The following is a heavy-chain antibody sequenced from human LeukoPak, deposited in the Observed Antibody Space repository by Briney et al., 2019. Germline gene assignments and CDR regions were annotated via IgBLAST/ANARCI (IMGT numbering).Heavy chain of an antibody. CDR1: GGSISSYY. CDR3: ARQGVATAIDY. Sequence: SETVSPTCTVSGGSISSYYWSWIRQPAGKGLEWIGRIYASGNTNYNPSLKSRVTMSVDTSKNLFALKLSSVTAADTAVYYCARQGVATAIDYWGQGPVDTVSS. J-gene: IGHJ4*02. CDR2: IYASGNT. V-gene: IGHV4-4*07. D-gene: IGHD2-21*02.